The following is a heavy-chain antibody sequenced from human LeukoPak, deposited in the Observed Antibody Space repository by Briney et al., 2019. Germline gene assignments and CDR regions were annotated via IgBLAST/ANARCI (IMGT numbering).Heavy chain of an antibody. CDR2: ISVSGDRT. J-gene: IGHJ4*02. D-gene: IGHD6-6*01. Sequence: GGSLRLSCAASGFTFSNFAMSWLLQAPGKGLEWVSGISVSGDRTYYADSVRGRFTISRGNSKNTLYLRMNNLRGDDTAAYYCAKQSTARSLGEGGQGTLVTVSS. CDR1: GFTFSNFA. CDR3: AKQSTARSLGE. V-gene: IGHV3-23*01.